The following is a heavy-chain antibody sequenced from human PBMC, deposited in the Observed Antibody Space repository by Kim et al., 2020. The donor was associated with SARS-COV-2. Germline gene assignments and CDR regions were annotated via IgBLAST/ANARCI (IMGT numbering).Heavy chain of an antibody. CDR2: T. V-gene: IGHV1-3*01. CDR3: ARDWRYGMDV. J-gene: IGHJ6*02. Sequence: TKYSQKFQDRVTITRDQSASTAHMELSSRRSEDTAVYYCARDWRYGMDVWGQGTTVTISS.